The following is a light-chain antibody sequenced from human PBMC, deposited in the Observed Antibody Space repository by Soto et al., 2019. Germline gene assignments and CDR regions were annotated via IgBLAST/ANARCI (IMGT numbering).Light chain of an antibody. Sequence: QSALTQPPSASGSPGQSVTISCTGTKNDIGVYDFVSWYQHHPGKAPRLIIYEVVQRPSGVPDRFSGSKSGNTASLTASGLQAADEADYFCKSYAGSNTYVFGSGTKGHRP. CDR2: EVV. V-gene: IGLV2-8*01. J-gene: IGLJ1*01. CDR3: KSYAGSNTYV. CDR1: KNDIGVYDF.